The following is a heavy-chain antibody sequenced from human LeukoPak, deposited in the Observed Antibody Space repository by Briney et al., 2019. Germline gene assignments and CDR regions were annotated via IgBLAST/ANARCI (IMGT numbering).Heavy chain of an antibody. CDR1: GFTFSSYG. D-gene: IGHD4-17*01. CDR2: ISYDGSNK. V-gene: IGHV3-30*18. Sequence: PGGSLRLSCAASGFTFSSYGMHWVRQAPGKGLEWVAVISYDGSNKYYADSVKGRFTISRDNSKNTLYLQMNSLRAEDTAVYYCAKIPRHGAMSYWGQGTLVTVSS. J-gene: IGHJ4*02. CDR3: AKIPRHGAMSY.